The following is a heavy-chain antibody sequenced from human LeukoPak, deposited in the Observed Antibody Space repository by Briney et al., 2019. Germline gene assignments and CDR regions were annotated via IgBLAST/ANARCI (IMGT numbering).Heavy chain of an antibody. J-gene: IGHJ4*02. CDR1: GYTFTGYY. CDR2: INPNSGGT. V-gene: IGHV1-2*02. Sequence: GASVRVSCKASGYTFTGYYMHWVRQAPGQGLEWMGWINPNSGGTNYAQKFQGRVTMTRDTSIATAYMELSRLRSDDTAVCYCARDQGEMATIPDYWGQGTLVTVSS. CDR3: ARDQGEMATIPDY. D-gene: IGHD5-24*01.